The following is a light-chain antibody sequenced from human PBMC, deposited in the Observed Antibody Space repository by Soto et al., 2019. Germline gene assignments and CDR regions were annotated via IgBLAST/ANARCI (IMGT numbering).Light chain of an antibody. CDR2: LNSDGSH. J-gene: IGLJ2*01. V-gene: IGLV4-69*01. CDR3: QTWGTGIQV. CDR1: SGHSSYA. Sequence: QSVLTQSPSASASPGASVKLTCTLSSGHSSYAIAWHQQQPEKGPRYLMKLNSDGSHSKGDGIPDRFSGSSSGAERYLTISSLQSEDEADYYCQTWGTGIQVFGGGTQLTVL.